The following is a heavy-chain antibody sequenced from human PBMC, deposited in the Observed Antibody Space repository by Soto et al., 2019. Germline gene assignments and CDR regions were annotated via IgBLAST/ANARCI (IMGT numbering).Heavy chain of an antibody. CDR1: GFTINTYV. CDR2: IWSDGSDE. CDR3: ARDSRGSGSNDY. V-gene: IGHV3-33*01. D-gene: IGHD3-10*01. Sequence: QVQLVESGGGVVQPGRSPRLSCAASGFTINTYVMHWVRQTPGKGLEWVALIWSDGSDEYYADSVKGRFTISRDNSKNTLYLQMNSLRVEDTALYYCARDSRGSGSNDYWGQGTLVTVSS. J-gene: IGHJ4*02.